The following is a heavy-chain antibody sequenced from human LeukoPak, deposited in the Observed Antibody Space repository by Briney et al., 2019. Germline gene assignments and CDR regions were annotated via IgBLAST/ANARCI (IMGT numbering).Heavy chain of an antibody. CDR1: GFTFSNAW. CDR3: AKQPISGSSTWYFDC. Sequence: GGSLRLSCAASGFTFSNAWMNWVRQAPGKGLEWVSVIIGSGGSTFYADSVKGRSTISRDNSKNTLYLQMNSLRAEDTAVYYCAKQPISGSSTWYFDCWGQGTLVTVSS. J-gene: IGHJ4*02. CDR2: IIGSGGST. V-gene: IGHV3-23*01. D-gene: IGHD6-13*01.